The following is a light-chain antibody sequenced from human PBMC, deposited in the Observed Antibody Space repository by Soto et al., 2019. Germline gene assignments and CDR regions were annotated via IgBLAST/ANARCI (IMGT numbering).Light chain of an antibody. CDR2: DVS. CDR1: SSDVGGYNS. V-gene: IGLV2-11*01. Sequence: QSVLTQPRSVSGSPGQSVTVSCIGASSDVGGYNSVSWYQQHPGKAPKLMIYDVSKRPSGVPDRFSGSKSGNTASLTISGLQDEDQADYYCCSYVGGYSYVFGTGTKVTV. CDR3: CSYVGGYSYV. J-gene: IGLJ1*01.